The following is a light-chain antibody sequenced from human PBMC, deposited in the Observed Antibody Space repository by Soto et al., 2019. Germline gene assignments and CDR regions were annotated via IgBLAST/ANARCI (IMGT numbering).Light chain of an antibody. CDR2: DVN. Sequence: QSVLTHPRSVAWSPGQSVTISCTGTSSDVGGYNYVSWYQQHPGKAPKLMIFDVNRRPSGVPDRFSGSKSGNTASLTISGLQADDEAHYYCCSNAGNTTFFGSGTKVTV. J-gene: IGLJ1*01. CDR1: SSDVGGYNY. CDR3: CSNAGNTTF. V-gene: IGLV2-11*01.